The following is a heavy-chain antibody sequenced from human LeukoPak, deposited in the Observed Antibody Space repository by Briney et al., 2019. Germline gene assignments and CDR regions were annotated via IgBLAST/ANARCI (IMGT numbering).Heavy chain of an antibody. CDR3: ARSYSGSYRRVYYGMDV. CDR1: GGSISSYY. V-gene: IGHV4-4*07. Sequence: SETLSLTCTVSGGSISSYYWSWIRQPAGKGLEWIGRIYTSGSTNYNPSLKSRVTMSVDTSKNQFPLKLSSVTAADTAVYYCARSYSGSYRRVYYGMDVWGQGTTVTVSS. CDR2: IYTSGST. J-gene: IGHJ6*02. D-gene: IGHD6-13*01.